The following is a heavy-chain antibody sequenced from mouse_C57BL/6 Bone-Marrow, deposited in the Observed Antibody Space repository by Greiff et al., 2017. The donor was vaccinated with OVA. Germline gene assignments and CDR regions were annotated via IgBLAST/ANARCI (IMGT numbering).Heavy chain of an antibody. CDR3: ARLGKGYFDY. Sequence: VQLQQSGPGLVQPSQSLSITCTVSGFSLTSYGVHWVRQSPGKGLEWLGVIWSGGSTDYNAAFISRLSISKDNSKSQVFFKMNSLQADDTAINYCARLGKGYFDYWGQGTTLTVSS. V-gene: IGHV2-2*01. J-gene: IGHJ2*01. CDR2: IWSGGST. D-gene: IGHD4-1*01. CDR1: GFSLTSYG.